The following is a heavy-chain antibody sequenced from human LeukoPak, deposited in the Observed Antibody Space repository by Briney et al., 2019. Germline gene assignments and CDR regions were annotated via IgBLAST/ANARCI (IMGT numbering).Heavy chain of an antibody. CDR3: ARHGLGSSWFGFDY. Sequence: GESLKISCKGSGYTFTTYWIGWVRQMPGKGLEWVGIIYPGDSDPRYSPSFQGQVTISADKSISTPYLQWSSLKASDSAMYYCARHGLGSSWFGFDYWGQGTLVTVSS. V-gene: IGHV5-51*01. D-gene: IGHD6-13*01. J-gene: IGHJ4*02. CDR2: IYPGDSDP. CDR1: GYTFTTYW.